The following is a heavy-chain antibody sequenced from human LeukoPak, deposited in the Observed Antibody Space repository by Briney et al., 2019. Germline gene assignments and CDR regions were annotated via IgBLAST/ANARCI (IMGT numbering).Heavy chain of an antibody. CDR3: ASEYYYDRSGANAFDI. CDR2: INPKSGDT. V-gene: IGHV1-2*02. D-gene: IGHD3-22*01. Sequence: ASVKVSCKASGYTFIDCYIQWVRQAPGQGLEWMGWINPKSGDTKYAPKFQGRVTMTRDTSISTAYMDVSSLRYDDTAVYYCASEYYYDRSGANAFDIWGQGTMVTVS. CDR1: GYTFIDCY. J-gene: IGHJ3*02.